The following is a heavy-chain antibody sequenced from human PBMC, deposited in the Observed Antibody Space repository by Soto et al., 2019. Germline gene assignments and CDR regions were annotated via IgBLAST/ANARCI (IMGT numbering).Heavy chain of an antibody. CDR2: ISPSASDM. CDR3: AKGGYTFAYE. D-gene: IGHD5-18*01. V-gene: IGHV3-23*01. Sequence: PGGSLRLSCAASGFTFSSYGMHWVRQPPGKGLEWVSAISPSASDMLYADSVKGRFTISRDNSQNTLFLQMTSLRADDTAVYYCAKGGYTFAYEWGQGALVTVSS. J-gene: IGHJ4*02. CDR1: GFTFSSYG.